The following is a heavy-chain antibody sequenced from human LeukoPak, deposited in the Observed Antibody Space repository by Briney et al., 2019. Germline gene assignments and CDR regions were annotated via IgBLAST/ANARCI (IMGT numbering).Heavy chain of an antibody. CDR3: ARVSIAGSGSPYYFDY. CDR1: GGSISSGGYS. D-gene: IGHD3-10*01. Sequence: SQTLSLTCAVSGGSISSGGYSWSWIRQPPGKGLEWIGYIYHSGSTYYNPSLKSRVTIPVDRSKNQFSLKLSSVTAADTAVYYCARVSIAGSGSPYYFDYWGQGTLVTVSS. V-gene: IGHV4-30-2*01. J-gene: IGHJ4*02. CDR2: IYHSGST.